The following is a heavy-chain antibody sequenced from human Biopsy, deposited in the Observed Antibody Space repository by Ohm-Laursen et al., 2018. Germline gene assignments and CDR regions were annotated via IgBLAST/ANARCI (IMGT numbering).Heavy chain of an antibody. CDR3: ARGPYGDNAGAFDV. Sequence: SETLSLTCAVDGGSFSGYDWTWIRQPPGKGLEWVGEFSHTGTTIYNPSLKSRLTISVEKSKNHFSLRLTSVTAADTATYFCARGPYGDNAGAFDVWGQGTVVTVSS. D-gene: IGHD4/OR15-4a*01. V-gene: IGHV4-34*01. CDR2: FSHTGTT. CDR1: GGSFSGYD. J-gene: IGHJ3*01.